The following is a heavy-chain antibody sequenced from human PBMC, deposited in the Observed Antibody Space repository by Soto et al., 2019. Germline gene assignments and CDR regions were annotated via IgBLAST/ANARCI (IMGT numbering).Heavy chain of an antibody. CDR2: IYYSGST. D-gene: IGHD3-9*01. CDR3: ARSRAWRRMTGDWFDP. Sequence: PSETLCLTCGVSGGSIGGGGGYWGWIRQPPGKGLEWIASIYYSGSTYYNPSPKSRVTIFVDRSKNQFSLQLDSMTAADTAVYYCARSRAWRRMTGDWFDPWGQGTLVTVSS. V-gene: IGHV4-39*07. J-gene: IGHJ5*02. CDR1: GGSIGGGGGY.